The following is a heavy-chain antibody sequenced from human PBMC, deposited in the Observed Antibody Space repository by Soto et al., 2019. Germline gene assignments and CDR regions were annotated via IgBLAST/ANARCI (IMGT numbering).Heavy chain of an antibody. CDR2: MNPNSGNT. D-gene: IGHD3-22*01. V-gene: IGHV1-8*01. J-gene: IGHJ3*02. CDR1: GYTFTSYD. CDR3: ARCSLISTMIVVANGDAFDI. Sequence: GASVKVSWKASGYTFTSYDISWVRQATGQGLEWMGWMNPNSGNTGYAQKLQGRVTMTRNTSISTAYMELSSLRSEDTAVYYCARCSLISTMIVVANGDAFDIWGQGTMVTVSS.